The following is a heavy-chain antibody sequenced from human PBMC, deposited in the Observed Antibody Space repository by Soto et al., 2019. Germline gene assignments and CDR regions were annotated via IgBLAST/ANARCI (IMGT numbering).Heavy chain of an antibody. D-gene: IGHD4-17*01. CDR3: ARGPDDSDDPRWDY. V-gene: IGHV1-46*02. CDR1: GYNFNQYY. J-gene: IGHJ4*02. Sequence: QVQLMQSGAEVRKPGASVRLSCETSGYNFNQYYIHWVRQAPGQGLEWMGIINLRGGTTEYAHKFRGRVTVTGDTSTRTAYMELRSLRSDDTAIYFCARGPDDSDDPRWDYWGQGTLVTVSS. CDR2: INLRGGTT.